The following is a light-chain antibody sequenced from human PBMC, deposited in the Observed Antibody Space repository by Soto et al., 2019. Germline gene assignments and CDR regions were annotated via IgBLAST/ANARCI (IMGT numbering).Light chain of an antibody. CDR2: AAS. J-gene: IGKJ2*01. V-gene: IGKV1-39*01. CDR3: QQSHITSLFT. Sequence: DIQMTQSPSSLSASLGDRVTITCRASQNINSHLNWYQQKPGKAPKVLIYAASRLQSGVPSRFSGSGSGTEFTITISSLEPEDFAPYYCQQSHITSLFTFGKGTKLEIK. CDR1: QNINSH.